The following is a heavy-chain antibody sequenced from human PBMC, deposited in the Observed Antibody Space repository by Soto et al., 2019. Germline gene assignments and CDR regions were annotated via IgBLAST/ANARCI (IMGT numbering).Heavy chain of an antibody. V-gene: IGHV4-59*01. CDR1: GDSNSSYY. Sequence: QVQLQQSGPGLVKPAETLSLTCTVSGDSNSSYYWSWIRQSPGKGLEWIGYISYSGSTTYNPSLKNRRPISVHTSTNQFSLTLASVTAADTAVYYCARARNFLTGYYKGGFYYFDYWGQGTLVTVSS. D-gene: IGHD3-9*01. CDR3: ARARNFLTGYYKGGFYYFDY. CDR2: ISYSGST. J-gene: IGHJ4*02.